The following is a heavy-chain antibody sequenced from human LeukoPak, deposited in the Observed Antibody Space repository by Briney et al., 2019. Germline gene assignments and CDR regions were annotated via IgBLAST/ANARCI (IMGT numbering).Heavy chain of an antibody. CDR2: ISSSGSAL. J-gene: IGHJ4*02. D-gene: IGHD4-23*01. Sequence: GGSLRLSCAASGFTFRSYEMNWVRQAPGKGLEWVSYISSSGSALYYAGSVKGRFTISRDNAKNSLYLQMNSLRAEDTAVYYCASLIGGSSGDYWGQGTLVTVSS. V-gene: IGHV3-48*03. CDR1: GFTFRSYE. CDR3: ASLIGGSSGDY.